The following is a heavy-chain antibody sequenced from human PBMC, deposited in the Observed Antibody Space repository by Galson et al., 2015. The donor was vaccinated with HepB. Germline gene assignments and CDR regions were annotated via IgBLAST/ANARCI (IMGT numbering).Heavy chain of an antibody. V-gene: IGHV5-51*01. CDR3: ARNPGSSGWFSDDAFDI. CDR2: IYPGDSDT. J-gene: IGHJ3*02. D-gene: IGHD6-19*01. CDR1: GYSFTSYW. Sequence: QSGAEVKKPGESLKISCKGSGYSFTSYWIGWVRQMPGKGLEWMGIIYPGDSDTRYSPSFQGQVTISADKSISTAYLQWSSLKASDTAMYYCARNPGSSGWFSDDAFDIWGQGTMVTVSS.